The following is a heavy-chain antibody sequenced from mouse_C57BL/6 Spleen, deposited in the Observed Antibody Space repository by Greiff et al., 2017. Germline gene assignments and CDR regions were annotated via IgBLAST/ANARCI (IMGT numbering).Heavy chain of an antibody. V-gene: IGHV8-12*01. Sequence: QVTLKESGPGILQSSQTLSLTCSFSGFSLSTSGMGVSWIRQPSGKGLEWLAHIYWDDDKRYNPSLKSRLTISKDTSRNQVFRKITSVDNADTATYYCARITTVVAGNWYFDVWGTGTTVTVSS. CDR2: IYWDDDK. CDR1: GFSLSTSGMG. J-gene: IGHJ1*03. D-gene: IGHD1-1*01. CDR3: ARITTVVAGNWYFDV.